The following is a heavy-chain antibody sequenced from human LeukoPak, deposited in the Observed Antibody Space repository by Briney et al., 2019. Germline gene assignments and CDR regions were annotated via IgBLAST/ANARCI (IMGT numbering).Heavy chain of an antibody. D-gene: IGHD3-22*01. J-gene: IGHJ4*02. CDR1: GFTFSDYY. V-gene: IGHV3-11*01. CDR3: AKDFPLYYYDSSGYYPDDY. Sequence: PGGSLRLSCAASGFTFSDYYMSWIRQAPGKGLEWVSYISSSGSTIYYADSVKGRFTISRDNAKNSLYLQMNSLRAEDTAVYYCAKDFPLYYYDSSGYYPDDYWGQGTLVTVSS. CDR2: ISSSGSTI.